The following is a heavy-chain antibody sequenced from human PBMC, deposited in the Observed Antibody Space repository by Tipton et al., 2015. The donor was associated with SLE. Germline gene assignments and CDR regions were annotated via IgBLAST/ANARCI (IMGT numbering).Heavy chain of an antibody. J-gene: IGHJ3*02. CDR2: ISNSGSSI. Sequence: SLRLSCVGSGFTFSSYEMNWVRQAPGKGLEWLSFISNSGSSIYYADSVNGRFTISRDNAKNSLYLQMNNLRAEDTAVYYCNAFDIWGQGTMVAVSS. CDR3: NAFDI. CDR1: GFTFSSYE. V-gene: IGHV3-48*03.